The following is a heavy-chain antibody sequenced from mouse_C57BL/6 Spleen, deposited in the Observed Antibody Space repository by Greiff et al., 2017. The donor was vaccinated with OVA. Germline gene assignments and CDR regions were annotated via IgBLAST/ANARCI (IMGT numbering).Heavy chain of an antibody. V-gene: IGHV5-16*01. CDR3: ARDDYGSLGWYFDV. CDR1: GFTFSDYY. Sequence: EVKLVESEGGLVQPGSSMKLSCTASGFTFSDYYMAWVRQVPEKGLEWVANINYDGSSTYYLDSLKSRFIISRDNAKNILYLQMSSLKSEDTATYYCARDDYGSLGWYFDVWGTGTTVTVSS. J-gene: IGHJ1*03. CDR2: INYDGSST. D-gene: IGHD1-1*01.